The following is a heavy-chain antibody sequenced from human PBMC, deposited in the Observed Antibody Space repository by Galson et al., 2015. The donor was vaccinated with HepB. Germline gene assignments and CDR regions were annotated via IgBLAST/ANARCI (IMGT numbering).Heavy chain of an antibody. CDR1: GFTLSGYA. CDR2: ISYDGSRK. D-gene: IGHD1-26*01. CDR3: ARDLTPGAADFVY. V-gene: IGHV3-30-3*01. Sequence: SLRLSCAASGFTLSGYAMHWVRQAPGKGLEWVAVISYDGSRKYYADSVKGRFTISRDNSMNTLYLQMNSLRAEDTAFYYCARDLTPGAADFVYWGQGTLVTVSS. J-gene: IGHJ4*02.